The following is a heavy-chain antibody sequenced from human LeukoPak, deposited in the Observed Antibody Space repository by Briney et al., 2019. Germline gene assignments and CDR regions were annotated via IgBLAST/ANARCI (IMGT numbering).Heavy chain of an antibody. D-gene: IGHD6-13*01. CDR2: ISYDGSNK. Sequence: EGSLRLSCAASGFTLSSYAMHWVRQAPGKGLEWVAVISYDGSNKYYADSVKGRFTISRDNSKNTLYLQMNSLRAEDTAVYYCARRQPNYGMDVWGQGTTVTVSS. CDR3: ARRQPNYGMDV. V-gene: IGHV3-30*04. CDR1: GFTLSSYA. J-gene: IGHJ6*02.